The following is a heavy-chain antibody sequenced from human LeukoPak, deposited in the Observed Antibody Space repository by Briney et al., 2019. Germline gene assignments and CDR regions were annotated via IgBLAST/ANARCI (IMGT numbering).Heavy chain of an antibody. CDR2: IIPTFGTP. CDR3: AREKSIATFDP. D-gene: IGHD6-6*01. CDR1: GGTFSSYA. J-gene: IGHJ5*02. V-gene: IGHV1-69*13. Sequence: GASVKVSSKASGGTFSSYAISWVRQAPGQGLEWMGGIIPTFGTPNYAQEFQDRVTITADESSSTAYMELSSLRSEDSAVYYCAREKSIATFDPWGQGTLVTVSS.